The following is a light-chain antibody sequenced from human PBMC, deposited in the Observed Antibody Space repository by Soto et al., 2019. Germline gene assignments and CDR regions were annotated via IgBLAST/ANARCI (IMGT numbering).Light chain of an antibody. CDR1: QSISDT. Sequence: EIVMTQSPATLSVSPGGRATLSCRASQSISDTLAWYQQKPGQAPRLLIYGASTRAPGFPARFSGSGSGTDFPLTISSLQSEDFEVYYCQQYNNWPWTFGQGTTVDIK. V-gene: IGKV3-15*01. CDR3: QQYNNWPWT. J-gene: IGKJ1*01. CDR2: GAS.